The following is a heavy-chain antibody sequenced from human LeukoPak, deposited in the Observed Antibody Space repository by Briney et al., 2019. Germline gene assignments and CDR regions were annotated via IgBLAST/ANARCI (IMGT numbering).Heavy chain of an antibody. J-gene: IGHJ5*02. CDR1: GDSISSSNYY. CDR3: ARGDWFDP. V-gene: IGHV4-39*01. Sequence: SETLSLTCTVSGDSISSSNYYWGWIRLPPGKGLEWIGSIYYSGSTYYNPSLKSRVTISVDTSKNQFSLKLSSVTAADTAVYYCARGDWFDPWGQGTLVTVSS. CDR2: IYYSGST.